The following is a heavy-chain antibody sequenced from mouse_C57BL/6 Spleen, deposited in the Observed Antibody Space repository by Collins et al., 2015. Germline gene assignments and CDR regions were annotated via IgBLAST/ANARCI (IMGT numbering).Heavy chain of an antibody. CDR2: INPGSSTI. D-gene: IGHD4-1*01. CDR1: GFDFSRYW. V-gene: IGHV4-2*02. Sequence: EVKLLESGGGLVQPGGSLNLSCAASGFDFSRYWMSWARQAPGKGQEWIGEINPGSSTINYTPSLKDKFIISRDNAKNTLYLQMSKVRSEDTALYYCARLGWEAMDYWGQGTSVTVSS. CDR3: ARLGWEAMDY. J-gene: IGHJ4*01.